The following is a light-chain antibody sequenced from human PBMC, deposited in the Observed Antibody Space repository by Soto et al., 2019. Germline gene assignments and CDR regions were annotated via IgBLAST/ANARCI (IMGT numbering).Light chain of an antibody. CDR2: TAS. Sequence: DIHMTQYPCSLAASVRARGTINCRASQTISTYLNWYQQKPGKAPNLLIYTASNLESGVPSRFSGSGSRTDFTLTISSLQPEDFATDLCQQSYSRPRTFGRGTKVE. CDR1: QTISTY. CDR3: QQSYSRPRT. V-gene: IGKV1-39*01. J-gene: IGKJ4*02.